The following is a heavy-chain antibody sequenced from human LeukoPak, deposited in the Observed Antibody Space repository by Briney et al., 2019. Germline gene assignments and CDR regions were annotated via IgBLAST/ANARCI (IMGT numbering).Heavy chain of an antibody. V-gene: IGHV1-2*02. CDR3: ARGDDLIQYYFDY. J-gene: IGHJ4*02. D-gene: IGHD5-18*01. Sequence: ASVKVSCKASGYTFTGSYLHWVRQAPGQGLEWMGWLNPNSGDTKDALKFQGRVTMTRDTSINTAYMELSRLTSDDTAVYYCARGDDLIQYYFDYWGQGTLVTVSS. CDR2: LNPNSGDT. CDR1: GYTFTGSY.